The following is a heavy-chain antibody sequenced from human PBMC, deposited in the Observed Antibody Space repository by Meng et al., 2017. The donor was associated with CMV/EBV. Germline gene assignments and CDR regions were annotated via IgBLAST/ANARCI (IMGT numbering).Heavy chain of an antibody. CDR2: IYPGDSDT. Sequence: KVSYKGSGYSFTSYWIGWVRQMPGKGLEWMGIIYPGDSDTRYSPSFQGQVTISADKSISTAYLQWSSLKASDTAMYYCASRTRTHAFDIWGQGTMVTVSS. D-gene: IGHD3/OR15-3a*01. CDR1: GYSFTSYW. J-gene: IGHJ3*02. V-gene: IGHV5-51*01. CDR3: ASRTRTHAFDI.